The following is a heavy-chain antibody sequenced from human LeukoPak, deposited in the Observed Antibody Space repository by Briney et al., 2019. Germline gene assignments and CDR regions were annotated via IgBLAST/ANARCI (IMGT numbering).Heavy chain of an antibody. D-gene: IGHD1-26*01. J-gene: IGHJ6*03. CDR1: GFTFSSYW. CDR2: INTDGSST. Sequence: PGGSLRLSCAASGFTFSSYWMHWVRQAPGKGLVWVSRINTDGSSTSYADSVKGRFTISRDNSKNTLYLQMNSLRAEDTAVYYCARDVGGSHGVYYYMDVWGKGTTVAVSS. CDR3: ARDVGGSHGVYYYMDV. V-gene: IGHV3-74*01.